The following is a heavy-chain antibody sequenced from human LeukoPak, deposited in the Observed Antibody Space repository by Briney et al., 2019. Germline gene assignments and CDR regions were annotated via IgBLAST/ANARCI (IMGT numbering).Heavy chain of an antibody. Sequence: ASVKVSFKASGYTFTGYYMHWVRQAPGQGLEWMGWINPNSGGTNYAQKFQGRVTMNRDTSISTAYMELSRLRSDDTAVYYCARGAVGATTEFGYWGQGTLVTVSS. CDR3: ARGAVGATTEFGY. CDR2: INPNSGGT. D-gene: IGHD1-26*01. V-gene: IGHV1-2*02. CDR1: GYTFTGYY. J-gene: IGHJ4*02.